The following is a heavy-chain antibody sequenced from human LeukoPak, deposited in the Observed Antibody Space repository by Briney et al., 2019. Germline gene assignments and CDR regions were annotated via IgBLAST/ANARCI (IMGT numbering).Heavy chain of an antibody. Sequence: ASVKVSCKASGYTFTSYGISWARQAPGQGLEWMGWISVYNGHTNYAQKFQGRVTMTTDTSTNTVYMELRSLRSDDTAVYYCARTLVKLELILIDYWGQGTLVTVSS. V-gene: IGHV1-18*01. CDR2: ISVYNGHT. CDR1: GYTFTSYG. D-gene: IGHD1-7*01. J-gene: IGHJ4*02. CDR3: ARTLVKLELILIDY.